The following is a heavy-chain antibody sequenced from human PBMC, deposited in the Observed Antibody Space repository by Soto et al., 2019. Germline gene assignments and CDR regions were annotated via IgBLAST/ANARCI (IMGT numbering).Heavy chain of an antibody. V-gene: IGHV4-39*01. D-gene: IGHD3-3*01. Sequence: QLQLQESGPGLVKPSETLSLTCTVSSGSISSSTYYWGWIRQPPGKGLEWIGSIYYSGSTYYNPSLKSRVTISVDTSKNQFSLKLSSVTAADTAVYYCASHDFWSGYYQNYFDYWGPGTLVTVSS. CDR2: IYYSGST. CDR1: SGSISSSTYY. CDR3: ASHDFWSGYYQNYFDY. J-gene: IGHJ4*02.